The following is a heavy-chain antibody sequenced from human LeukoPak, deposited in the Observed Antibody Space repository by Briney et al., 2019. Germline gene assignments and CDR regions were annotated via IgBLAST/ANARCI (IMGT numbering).Heavy chain of an antibody. CDR3: ARVIQGYYGSGSYYNSTPYYYYYYGMDV. CDR2: INHSGST. V-gene: IGHV4-34*01. D-gene: IGHD3-10*01. Sequence: SETLSLTCAVYGGSFSGYYWSWIRQPPGKGLEWIGEINHSGSTNYNPSLKSRVTISVDTSKNQFSLKLSSVTAADTAVYYCARVIQGYYGSGSYYNSTPYYYYYYGMDVWGKGTTVTVSS. J-gene: IGHJ6*04. CDR1: GGSFSGYY.